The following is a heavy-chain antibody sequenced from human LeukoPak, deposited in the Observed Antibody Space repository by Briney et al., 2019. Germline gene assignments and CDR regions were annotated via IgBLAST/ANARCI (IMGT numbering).Heavy chain of an antibody. CDR1: GGSISSSSYY. D-gene: IGHD3-10*01. CDR2: IYYSGST. J-gene: IGHJ4*02. V-gene: IGHV4-39*07. Sequence: KPSETLSLTCTVSGGSISSSSYYWGWIRQPPGKGLEWIGSIYYSGSTYYNPSLKSRVTISVDTSKNQFSLKLSSVTAADTAVYYCAKYFYGSGGSYYFDYWGQGSLVTVSS. CDR3: AKYFYGSGGSYYFDY.